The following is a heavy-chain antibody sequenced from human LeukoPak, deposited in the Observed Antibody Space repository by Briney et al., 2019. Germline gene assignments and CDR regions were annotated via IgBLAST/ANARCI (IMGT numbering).Heavy chain of an antibody. CDR1: GYTFTSYD. D-gene: IGHD1-26*01. Sequence: ASVKVSCKASGYTFTSYDIIWVRQASGQGLEWMGWMNPNSGHTGYAQKFQGRVTMTRTTSISTTYMELTSLTSEDSAVYYCARSIVGVRKRNDYWGQGSLVTVSS. V-gene: IGHV1-8*01. CDR2: MNPNSGHT. CDR3: ARSIVGVRKRNDY. J-gene: IGHJ4*02.